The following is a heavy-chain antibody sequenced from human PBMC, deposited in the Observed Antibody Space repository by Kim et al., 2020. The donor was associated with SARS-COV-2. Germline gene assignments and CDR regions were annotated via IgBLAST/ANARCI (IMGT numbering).Heavy chain of an antibody. D-gene: IGHD5-12*01. Sequence: GGSLRLSCAASGFTFDDYAMHWVRQAPGKGLEWVSGISWNSGSIGYADSVKGRFTISRDNAKNSLYLQMNSLRAEDTALYYCAKDRGGYDSGGYYYYGMDVWGQGTTVTVSS. J-gene: IGHJ6*02. CDR1: GFTFDDYA. V-gene: IGHV3-9*01. CDR3: AKDRGGYDSGGYYYYGMDV. CDR2: ISWNSGSI.